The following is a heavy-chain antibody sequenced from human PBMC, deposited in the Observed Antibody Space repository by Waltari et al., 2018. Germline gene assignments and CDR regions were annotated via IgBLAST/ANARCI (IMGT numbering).Heavy chain of an antibody. CDR2: ISHSGDT. CDR3: AGRGAKMFSI. V-gene: IGHV4-31*02. Sequence: QVQLQESGPGLVQPSQTLSLTCIVSGFSLISGPYYWSGIRQHPGKGLEWIGYISHSGDTDYSPSLRSRLTLSVDTSKNQFSLKLNSVTAADTGVYFCAGRGAKMFSIWGRGTLVTVSS. CDR1: GFSLISGPYY. J-gene: IGHJ4*02. D-gene: IGHD3-3*02.